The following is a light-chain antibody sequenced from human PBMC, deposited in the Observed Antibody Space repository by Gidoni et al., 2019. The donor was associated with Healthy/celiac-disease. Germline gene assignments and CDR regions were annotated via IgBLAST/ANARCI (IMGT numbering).Light chain of an antibody. J-gene: IGKJ4*01. CDR1: QSVLYRSNNKNY. Sequence: DIVITQSPASLAASTGERATINCKSSQSVLYRSNNKNYLAWYQQKPGQPPKLLIYWASTRESGVPDRFSGSGSGTDFTLTISSLQAEDVAVYYCQQYYSTPLTFGGGTKVEIK. V-gene: IGKV4-1*01. CDR3: QQYYSTPLT. CDR2: WAS.